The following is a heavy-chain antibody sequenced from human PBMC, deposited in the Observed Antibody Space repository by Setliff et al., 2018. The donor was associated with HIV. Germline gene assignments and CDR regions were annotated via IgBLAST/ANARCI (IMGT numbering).Heavy chain of an antibody. D-gene: IGHD6-13*01. CDR1: GGSFSDYY. CDR2: INHSGST. J-gene: IGHJ4*02. CDR3: ANFLPDTAAAGPRFDY. V-gene: IGHV4-34*01. Sequence: SETLSLTCAVYGGSFSDYYWSWIRQPPGKGLEWIGEINHSGSTNYNPSLKSRVTISVDTSKNHFSLKLSSVTAADTAVYYCANFLPDTAAAGPRFDYWGQGTLVTVSS.